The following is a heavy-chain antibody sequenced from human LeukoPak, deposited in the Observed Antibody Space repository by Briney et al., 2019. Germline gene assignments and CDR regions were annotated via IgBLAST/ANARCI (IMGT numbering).Heavy chain of an antibody. D-gene: IGHD3-3*01. CDR2: ISSSSSTI. CDR1: GFTFSSYA. CDR3: ARTYYDFWSGYYSHEGNPFDY. V-gene: IGHV3-48*01. J-gene: IGHJ4*02. Sequence: HTGGSLRLSCAASGFTFSSYAMSWVRQAPGKGLEWVSDISSSSSTIYYADSVKGRFTISRDNAKNSLYLEMNSLRAEDTAVYYCARTYYDFWSGYYSHEGNPFDYWGQGTLVTVSS.